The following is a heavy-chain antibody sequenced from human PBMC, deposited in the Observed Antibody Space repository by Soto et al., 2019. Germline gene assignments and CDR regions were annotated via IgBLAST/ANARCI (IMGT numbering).Heavy chain of an antibody. CDR2: INSDGGRT. V-gene: IGHV3-74*01. CDR1: GFTFSSHW. Sequence: EVQLVESGGGLVQPGGSLRLTCAASGFTFSSHWMHWVRQAPGTGLEWVSYINSDGGRTSYADSVKGRFTISRDDAKNTLYLQVFILRADVTAVFYFARGGFSSSSRLDYWGQGSLVTVSP. CDR3: ARGGFSSSSRLDY. J-gene: IGHJ4*02.